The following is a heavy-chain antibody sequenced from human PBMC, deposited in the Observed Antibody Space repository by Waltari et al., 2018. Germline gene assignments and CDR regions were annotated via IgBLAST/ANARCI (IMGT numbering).Heavy chain of an antibody. V-gene: IGHV3-74*01. CDR1: GFSFSRYW. CDR3: ARLTTVDV. D-gene: IGHD4-17*01. J-gene: IGHJ6*02. CDR2: SSFDGTSI. Sequence: EVQLVESGGGLVQPGGSLRLSCAASGFSFSRYWMHWVRQAPGKGLVWVSRSSFDGTSISYADSVKGRFTISRDNANNTLYLEMNSLRAEDTGVYYCARLTTVDVWGQGTTVIVSS.